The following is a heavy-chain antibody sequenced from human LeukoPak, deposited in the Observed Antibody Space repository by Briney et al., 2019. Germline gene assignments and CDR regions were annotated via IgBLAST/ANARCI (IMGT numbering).Heavy chain of an antibody. CDR3: ARAYSYESSGSSRHYFDY. D-gene: IGHD3-22*01. CDR2: ISYDGSNK. Sequence: GGSLRLSCAASGFTFSSYAMHWVRQAPGKGLEWVAVISYDGSNKYYADSVKGRFTISRDNSKNTLYLQMNSLRAEDTAVYYWARAYSYESSGSSRHYFDYWGRGPLATVSS. CDR1: GFTFSSYA. V-gene: IGHV3-30-3*01. J-gene: IGHJ4*02.